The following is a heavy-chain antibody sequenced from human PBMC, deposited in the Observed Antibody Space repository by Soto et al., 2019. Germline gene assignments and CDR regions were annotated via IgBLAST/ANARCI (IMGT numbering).Heavy chain of an antibody. J-gene: IGHJ4*02. CDR1: GFTFGDYG. Sequence: QVQLVQSESEVEKPGASVKVSCKTSGFTFGDYGITWVRQAPGQGLEWMGWISGHNGFTNYAQKLQDRLIMTTDTSPTTAYMELRSLTSDDTAIYYCARDLGVQPGGCGRCSMAYWGQGTLVTVSS. D-gene: IGHD6-19*01. V-gene: IGHV1-18*01. CDR2: ISGHNGFT. CDR3: ARDLGVQPGGCGRCSMAY.